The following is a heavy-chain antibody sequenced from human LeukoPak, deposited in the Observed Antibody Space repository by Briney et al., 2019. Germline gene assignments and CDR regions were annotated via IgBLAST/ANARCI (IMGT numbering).Heavy chain of an antibody. D-gene: IGHD6-19*01. J-gene: IGHJ5*02. CDR3: ARGLRDSSGWWGWFDP. Sequence: SETLSLTCAVYGESFSDFYWSWIRQPPGKGLEWVGEINHSGSTNYNPYLKTRATISVDASKKQFSLKVTSVTAADTAVYYCARGLRDSSGWWGWFDPWGPGTPVTVSS. CDR2: INHSGST. CDR1: GESFSDFY. V-gene: IGHV4-34*01.